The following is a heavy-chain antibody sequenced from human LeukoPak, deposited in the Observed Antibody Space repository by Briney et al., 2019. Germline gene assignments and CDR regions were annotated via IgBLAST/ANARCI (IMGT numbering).Heavy chain of an antibody. D-gene: IGHD6-13*01. V-gene: IGHV4-39*01. CDR1: GGSISSSSYY. CDR2: IYYSGST. CDR3: ARHAGSVAADIIFDY. Sequence: SETLSLTCTVSGGSISSSSYYWGWIRQPPGKGLEWIGSIYYSGSTYYNPSLKSRVTISVDTSKNQFSLKLSSVTAADTAVYYCARHAGSVAADIIFDYSGQGTLVTVSS. J-gene: IGHJ4*02.